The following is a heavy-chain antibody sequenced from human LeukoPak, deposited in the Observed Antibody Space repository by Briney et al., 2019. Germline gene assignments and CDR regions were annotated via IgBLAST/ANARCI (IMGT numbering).Heavy chain of an antibody. CDR3: ARDVGEYCSSTNCYASHY. D-gene: IGHD2-2*01. Sequence: GGSLRLSCAASGFTFSDYYMTWIRQAPGKGLEWVSYISSSGSTIYYADSMKGRFTISRDNAKNSLYLQMNSLRAEDTAVYYCARDVGEYCSSTNCYASHYWGQGTLVTVSS. V-gene: IGHV3-11*01. CDR2: ISSSGSTI. CDR1: GFTFSDYY. J-gene: IGHJ4*02.